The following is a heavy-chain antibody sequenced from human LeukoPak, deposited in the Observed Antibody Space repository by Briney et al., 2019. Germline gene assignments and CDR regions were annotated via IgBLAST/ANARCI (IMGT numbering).Heavy chain of an antibody. CDR3: ARVTRTGGSIDELLGAFDI. D-gene: IGHD7-27*01. CDR2: IIPIFGTA. Sequence: GASVKVSCKASDYTFTNFDINWVRQAPGQGLEWMGGIIPIFGTANYAQKFQGRVTITADESTSTAYMELSSLRSEDTAVYYCARVTRTGGSIDELLGAFDIWGQGTMVTVSS. V-gene: IGHV1-69*13. CDR1: DYTFTNFD. J-gene: IGHJ3*02.